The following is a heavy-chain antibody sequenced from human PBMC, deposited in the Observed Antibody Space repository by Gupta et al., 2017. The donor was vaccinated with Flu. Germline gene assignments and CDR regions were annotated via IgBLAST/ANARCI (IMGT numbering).Heavy chain of an antibody. J-gene: IGHJ2*01. V-gene: IGHV1-2*02. CDR1: GYTFVDYY. Sequence: QVQRAQSGAEVRKPGASVKVSCAASGYTFVDYYVHWVRQAPGQGPEWMGWVNPYTGRTNYAQRFQGRVTMTTDTSITTAYMELSSLTSDDTAFYYCARAPSIAGWYFDLWGRGTLVTVSS. CDR2: VNPYTGRT. D-gene: IGHD2/OR15-2a*01. CDR3: ARAPSIAGWYFDL.